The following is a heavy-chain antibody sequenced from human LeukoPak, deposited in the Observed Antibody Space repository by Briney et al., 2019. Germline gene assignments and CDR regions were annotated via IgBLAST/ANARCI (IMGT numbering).Heavy chain of an antibody. D-gene: IGHD3-22*01. CDR3: ARELVEWLLPPRLDY. V-gene: IGHV1-18*01. CDR1: GYTFTSYG. Sequence: ASVKVSCKASGYTFTSYGISWVRQAPGQGLEWMGWISAYNGNTNYAQKLQGRVTMTTDTSTSTAYMELRSLRSDDTAVYCCARELVEWLLPPRLDYWGQGTLVTVSS. CDR2: ISAYNGNT. J-gene: IGHJ4*02.